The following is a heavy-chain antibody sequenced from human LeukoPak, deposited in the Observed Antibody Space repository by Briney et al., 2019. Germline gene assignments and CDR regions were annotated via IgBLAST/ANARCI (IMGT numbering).Heavy chain of an antibody. CDR2: IDSSGSTI. V-gene: IGHV3-11*01. CDR3: AKGGFLEGHAFDI. J-gene: IGHJ3*02. D-gene: IGHD3-3*01. Sequence: GGSLRLSCTASGFTFSSYYMSWIRQAPGKGLEWVSYIDSSGSTIYYGDSVKGRFTISRDNSKNTLYLQMNSLRAEDTAVYYCAKGGFLEGHAFDIWGQGTMVTVSS. CDR1: GFTFSSYY.